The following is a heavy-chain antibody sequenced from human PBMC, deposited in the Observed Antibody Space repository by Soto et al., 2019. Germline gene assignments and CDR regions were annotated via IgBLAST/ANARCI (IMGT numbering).Heavy chain of an antibody. V-gene: IGHV1-69*13. J-gene: IGHJ5*02. CDR2: IIPIFGTA. CDR3: ARDRSRYDSSFDP. CDR1: GGTFSSYA. Sequence: SVKVSCKASGGTFSSYAISWVRQAPGQGLEWMGGIIPIFGTANYAQKFQGRVTITADESTSTAYMELSSLRSEDTAVYYCARDRSRYDSSFDPWGQGTLVTVPQ. D-gene: IGHD3-22*01.